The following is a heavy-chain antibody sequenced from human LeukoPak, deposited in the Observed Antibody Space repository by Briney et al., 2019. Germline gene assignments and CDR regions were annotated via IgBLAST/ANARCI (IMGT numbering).Heavy chain of an antibody. V-gene: IGHV1-46*01. CDR2: INPSGGVT. J-gene: IGHJ4*02. CDR3: ARGFSVYRLSLDY. D-gene: IGHD3-22*01. Sequence: ASVKVSCKASGYTFTSYYMQWVRQAPGQGLEWMGFINPSGGVTTYAQKFQGSVTMTKDTSTSTVYMELSSLRSEDTAVYYCARGFSVYRLSLDYWGQRTRVTVS. CDR1: GYTFTSYY.